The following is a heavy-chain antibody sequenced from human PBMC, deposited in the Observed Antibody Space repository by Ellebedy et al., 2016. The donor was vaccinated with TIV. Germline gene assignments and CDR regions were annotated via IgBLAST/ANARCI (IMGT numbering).Heavy chain of an antibody. Sequence: SETLSLXCAVYGGSFSGYYWSWIRQPPGKGLEWIGEINHSGSTNYNPSLKSRVTISVDTSKNQFSLKLSSVTAADTAVYYCAINYYYDSSGYSPSVDFQHWGQGTLVTVSS. J-gene: IGHJ1*01. D-gene: IGHD3-22*01. CDR1: GGSFSGYY. CDR3: AINYYYDSSGYSPSVDFQH. CDR2: INHSGST. V-gene: IGHV4-34*01.